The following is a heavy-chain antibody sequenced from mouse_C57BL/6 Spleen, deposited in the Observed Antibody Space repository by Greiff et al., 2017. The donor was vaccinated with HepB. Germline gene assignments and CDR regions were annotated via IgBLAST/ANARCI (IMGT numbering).Heavy chain of an antibody. CDR2: IYPGDGDT. Sequence: VQLQQSGPELVKPGASVKISCKASGYAFSSSWMNWVKQRPGKGLEWIGRIYPGDGDTNYNGKFKGKATLTADKSSSTAYMQLSSLTSEDSAVYFWARSADYGSSWDVDVWGTGTTVTIA. CDR3: ARSADYGSSWDVDV. J-gene: IGHJ1*03. V-gene: IGHV1-82*01. D-gene: IGHD1-1*01. CDR1: GYAFSSSW.